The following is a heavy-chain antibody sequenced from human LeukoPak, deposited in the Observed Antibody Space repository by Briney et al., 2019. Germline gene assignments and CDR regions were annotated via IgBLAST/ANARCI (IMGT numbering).Heavy chain of an antibody. CDR3: VKDLPASGWYS. V-gene: IGHV3-23*01. CDR1: GFTFNHY. CDR2: ITASGDYT. D-gene: IGHD6-19*01. Sequence: GGSLRLSCVGSGFTFNHYMAWVRQSPGLGLEWVSAITASGDYTYYTDSVKGRFTISRDNSKNTLYLQMNNLRAEHTAIYYCVKDLPASGWYSWGQGTLVTVSS. J-gene: IGHJ4*02.